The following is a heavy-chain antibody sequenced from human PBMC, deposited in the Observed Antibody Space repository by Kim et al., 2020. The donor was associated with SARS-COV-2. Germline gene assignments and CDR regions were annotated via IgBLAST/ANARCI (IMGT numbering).Heavy chain of an antibody. D-gene: IGHD1-7*01. J-gene: IGHJ4*02. CDR1: GFTFSTYW. CDR2: INNDGSRR. Sequence: GGSLRLSCEGSGFTFSTYWMDWVRQAPGKGLVWVSRINNDGSRRDYADSVKGRFTISRDNAKNTLYLQMNSLRAEDTAVYYCARAIIGTNTFDYCGQGTLATVSS. CDR3: ARAIIGTNTFDY. V-gene: IGHV3-74*01.